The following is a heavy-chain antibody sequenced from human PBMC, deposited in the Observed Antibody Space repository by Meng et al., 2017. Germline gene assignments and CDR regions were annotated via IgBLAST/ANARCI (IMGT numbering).Heavy chain of an antibody. V-gene: IGHV3-7*01. CDR1: GFTFSSYW. Sequence: GGSLRLSCAASGFTFSSYWMSWVRQAPGKGLEWVANIKQDGSEKYYVDSVKGRFTISRDNAKNSLYLQMNSLRAEDTAVYYCATRSGSYYISWFDPWGQGTLVTVSS. CDR3: ATRSGSYYISWFDP. J-gene: IGHJ5*02. D-gene: IGHD1-26*01. CDR2: IKQDGSEK.